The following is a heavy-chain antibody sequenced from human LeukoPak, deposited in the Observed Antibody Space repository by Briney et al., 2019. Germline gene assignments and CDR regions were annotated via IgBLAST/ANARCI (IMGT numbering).Heavy chain of an antibody. V-gene: IGHV3-7*02. Sequence: GGSLRLSCVASGFTFRSHGMNWVRQAPGKGLEWVANIKQDGSEKYYVDSVKGRFTISRDNAKNSLYLQMNSLRAEDTAVYYCARAAPDYDFWSGYSTYFDYRGQGTLVTVSS. CDR2: IKQDGSEK. J-gene: IGHJ4*02. CDR3: ARAAPDYDFWSGYSTYFDY. D-gene: IGHD3-3*01. CDR1: GFTFRSHG.